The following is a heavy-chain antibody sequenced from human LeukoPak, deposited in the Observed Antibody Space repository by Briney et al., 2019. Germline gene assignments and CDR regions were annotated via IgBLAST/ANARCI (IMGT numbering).Heavy chain of an antibody. D-gene: IGHD4-17*01. V-gene: IGHV3-21*01. CDR2: ISSSSSYI. Sequence: PGGSLRLSCAASGVTFSSYSMNWVRQAPGKGLEWVSSISSSSSYIYYADSVKGRFTISRDNAKNSLYLQMNSLRAEDTAVYYCARDRRVYGDGWDAFDIWGQGTMVTVSS. J-gene: IGHJ3*02. CDR1: GVTFSSYS. CDR3: ARDRRVYGDGWDAFDI.